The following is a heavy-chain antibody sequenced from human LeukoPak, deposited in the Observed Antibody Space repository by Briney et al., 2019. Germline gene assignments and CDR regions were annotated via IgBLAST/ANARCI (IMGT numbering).Heavy chain of an antibody. J-gene: IGHJ4*02. D-gene: IGHD4/OR15-4a*01. V-gene: IGHV3-53*01. CDR2: IYSDNT. CDR3: ARRAGAYSHPYDY. CDR1: GFTVSNNS. Sequence: GGSLRLSCTVSGFTVSNNSMSWVRQAPGKGLEWVSFIYSDNTHYSDSVKGRFTISRDNSKNTLYLQMNSLRAEDTAVYYCARRAGAYSHPYDYWGQGTLVTVSS.